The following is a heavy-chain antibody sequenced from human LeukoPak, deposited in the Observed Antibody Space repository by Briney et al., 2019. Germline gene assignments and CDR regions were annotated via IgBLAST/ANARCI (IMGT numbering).Heavy chain of an antibody. CDR3: ARDQRPYYYHGMDV. Sequence: PGGSLRLSCAASGFTVSSNYMSWVRQAPGKGLEWVSVIYSGGSTYYADSVKGRFTISRDNSKNTLYLQMNSLRAEDTAVYYCARDQRPYYYHGMDVRGQGTTVTVSS. J-gene: IGHJ6*02. CDR2: IYSGGST. D-gene: IGHD5-24*01. CDR1: GFTVSSNY. V-gene: IGHV3-66*01.